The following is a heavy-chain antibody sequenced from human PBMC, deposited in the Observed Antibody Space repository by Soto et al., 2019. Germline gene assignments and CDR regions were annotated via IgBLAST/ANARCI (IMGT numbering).Heavy chain of an antibody. D-gene: IGHD1-1*01. CDR2: IWYDGSNK. V-gene: IGHV3-33*01. CDR1: GFTFSSYG. Sequence: LRLSCAASGFTFSSYGMHWVRQAPGKGLEWVAVIWYDGSNKYYADSVKGRFTISRDNSKNTLYLQMNSLRAEDTAVYYCARVPQYDRPRYMARDAFDIWGQGTMVTVSS. J-gene: IGHJ3*02. CDR3: ARVPQYDRPRYMARDAFDI.